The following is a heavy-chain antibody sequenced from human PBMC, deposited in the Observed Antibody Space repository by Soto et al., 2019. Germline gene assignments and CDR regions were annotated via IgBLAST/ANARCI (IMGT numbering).Heavy chain of an antibody. CDR1: GFTFSSYS. CDR3: ARDQAPYRRGAGGSIGY. CDR2: ISSSSSYI. Sequence: EVQLVESGGGLVKPGGSLRLSCAASGFTFSSYSMKWVRQAPGKGLEWVSSISSSSSYIYYADSVKGRFTISRDNAKNSLYLQMNSLRAEDTAVYYCARDQAPYRRGAGGSIGYWGQGTLVTVSS. V-gene: IGHV3-21*01. D-gene: IGHD3-10*01. J-gene: IGHJ4*02.